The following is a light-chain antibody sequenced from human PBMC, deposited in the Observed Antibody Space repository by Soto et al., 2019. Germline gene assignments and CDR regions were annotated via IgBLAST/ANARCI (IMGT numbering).Light chain of an antibody. CDR2: DAS. V-gene: IGKV1-5*01. J-gene: IGKJ1*01. Sequence: DIQMTQSPSTLSASVGDRVTITCRASQSISSWLAWYQQKPGKAPKLLIYDASSLESGVPSRFSGSGSGTEFTLTISSLQPDDFGTYYCQQYNSYWGTFGQGTKVDIK. CDR1: QSISSW. CDR3: QQYNSYWGT.